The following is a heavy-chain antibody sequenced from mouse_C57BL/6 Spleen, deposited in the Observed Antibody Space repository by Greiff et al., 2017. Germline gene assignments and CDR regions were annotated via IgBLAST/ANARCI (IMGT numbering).Heavy chain of an antibody. J-gene: IGHJ3*01. D-gene: IGHD1-1*01. CDR3: AREATVGPKAQTRPAWFAY. CDR2: ISSGSSTI. Sequence: EVQGVESGGGLVKPGGSLKLSCAASGFTFSDYGMHWVRQAPEKGLEWVAYISSGSSTIYYADTVKGRFTISRDNAKNTLFLQMTSLRSEDTAMYYCAREATVGPKAQTRPAWFAYWGQGTLVTVSA. CDR1: GFTFSDYG. V-gene: IGHV5-17*01.